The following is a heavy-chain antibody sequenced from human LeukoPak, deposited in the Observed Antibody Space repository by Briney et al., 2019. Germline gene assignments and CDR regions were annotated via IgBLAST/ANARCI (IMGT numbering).Heavy chain of an antibody. Sequence: SETLSLTCAVYGGSFSGYYWGWIRQPPGKGLEWIGSIYHSGRTYYNPSLKSRVTISVDTSKNQFSLKLGSVTAADTAVYYCARDRYYGSGSLGLDYWGQGTLVTVSS. D-gene: IGHD3-10*01. CDR1: GGSFSGYY. V-gene: IGHV4-38-2*02. J-gene: IGHJ4*02. CDR3: ARDRYYGSGSLGLDY. CDR2: IYHSGRT.